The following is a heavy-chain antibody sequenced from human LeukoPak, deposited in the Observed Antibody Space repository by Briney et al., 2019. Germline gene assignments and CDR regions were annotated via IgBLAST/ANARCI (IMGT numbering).Heavy chain of an antibody. Sequence: SETLSLTCTVSGGSISSSSYYWGWIRQPPGKGLEWIGSIYYSGSTYYNPSLKSRVTISVDTSKNQFSLKLSSVTAADTAVYYCARFSGDYYDSSGYYDAFDIWGQGTMVTVSS. CDR3: ARFSGDYYDSSGYYDAFDI. CDR2: IYYSGST. J-gene: IGHJ3*02. D-gene: IGHD3-22*01. CDR1: GGSISSSSYY. V-gene: IGHV4-39*07.